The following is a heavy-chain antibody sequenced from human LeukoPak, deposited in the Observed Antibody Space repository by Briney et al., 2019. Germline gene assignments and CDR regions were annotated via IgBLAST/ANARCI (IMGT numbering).Heavy chain of an antibody. CDR2: IYTSGST. CDR1: GGSISSYY. Sequence: SETLSLTCTVSGGSISSYYWSWIRQPAGKGLEWIGRIYTSGSTNYNPSLKSRVTMSVDTSKNQFSLKLSSVTAADTAVYYCATTEWFGELFGHYDYWGQGTLVTVSS. J-gene: IGHJ4*02. CDR3: ATTEWFGELFGHYDY. V-gene: IGHV4-4*07. D-gene: IGHD3-10*01.